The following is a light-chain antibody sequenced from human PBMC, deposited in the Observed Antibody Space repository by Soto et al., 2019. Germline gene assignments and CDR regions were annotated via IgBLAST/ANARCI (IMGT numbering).Light chain of an antibody. Sequence: QSVLTQPPSASGTPGQRVAISCSGSNSNIGGSNAVYWYQQLPGTAPKLLIYSNDQRPSGVPDRFSGSKSGATASLAISGLRSDDEADYYCVSWDNSLRGRVFGGGTKLTVL. CDR2: SND. J-gene: IGLJ3*02. CDR1: NSNIGGSNA. V-gene: IGLV1-47*02. CDR3: VSWDNSLRGRV.